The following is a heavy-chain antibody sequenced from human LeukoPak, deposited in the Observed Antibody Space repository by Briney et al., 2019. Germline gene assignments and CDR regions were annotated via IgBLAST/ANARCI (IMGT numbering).Heavy chain of an antibody. J-gene: IGHJ4*02. D-gene: IGHD3-22*01. CDR2: IYYTGST. Sequence: SEILSLTCTVSGGSISSYYWSWIRQPPGKGLEWIGYIYYTGSTNYNPSLKSRVTISVDTSKNQFSLRLSSVTAADTAVYYCARVANNGYYFFDYWGQGTLVTVSS. CDR1: GGSISSYY. V-gene: IGHV4-59*08. CDR3: ARVANNGYYFFDY.